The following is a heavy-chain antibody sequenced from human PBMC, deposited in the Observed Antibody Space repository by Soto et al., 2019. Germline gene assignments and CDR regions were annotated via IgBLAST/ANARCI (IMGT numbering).Heavy chain of an antibody. J-gene: IGHJ4*02. D-gene: IGHD3-22*01. CDR3: ATESSGSSPLHFAH. CDR2: IYYSGST. CDR1: SGSVSSGNYY. Sequence: QVQLQESGPGLVKPSETLSLTCTVSSGSVSSGNYYWSWIRQSPGKGLEWIGYIYYSGSTYYNPSLTSQVTLSCDTSGPQFAPKLSTVAAAETAMYYCATESSGSSPLHFAHWGQGSLVTV. V-gene: IGHV4-30-4*08.